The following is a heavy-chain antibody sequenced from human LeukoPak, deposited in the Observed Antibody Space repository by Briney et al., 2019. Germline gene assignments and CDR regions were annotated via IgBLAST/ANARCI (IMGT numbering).Heavy chain of an antibody. Sequence: PSETLSLTCTVSGGSISSSGHYWGWIRQPPGKGLEWIGNIYSSGSTIYNPSLESRVTISVDTSTNQFSLKLSSVTAADTAEYYCARRVAGSGYRDFWGQGTLVTVPS. V-gene: IGHV4-39*01. J-gene: IGHJ4*02. CDR2: IYSSGST. D-gene: IGHD3-22*01. CDR1: GGSISSSGHY. CDR3: ARRVAGSGYRDF.